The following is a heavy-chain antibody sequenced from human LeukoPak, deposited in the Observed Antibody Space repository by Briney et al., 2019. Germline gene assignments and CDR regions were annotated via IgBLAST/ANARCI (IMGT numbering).Heavy chain of an antibody. J-gene: IGHJ4*02. Sequence: GGSLSLSCAASGFTFSDYYMSWIRQAPGKGLEWVSYISSSGSTIYYADSVKGRFTISRDNAKNSLYLQMNSLRAEDTAVYYCARPPSRDFWSGYLIDWGQGTLVTVSS. V-gene: IGHV3-11*01. D-gene: IGHD3-3*01. CDR1: GFTFSDYY. CDR3: ARPPSRDFWSGYLID. CDR2: ISSSGSTI.